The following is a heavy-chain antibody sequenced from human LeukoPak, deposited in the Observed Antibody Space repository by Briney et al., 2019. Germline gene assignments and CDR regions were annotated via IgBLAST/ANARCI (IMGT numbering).Heavy chain of an antibody. J-gene: IGHJ4*02. CDR1: GFTFSSYW. Sequence: GGSLRLSCAASGFTFSSYWMNWVRQAPGKGLVWVSRINGDGSSTNYADSVKGRFTISRDNSKNTLYLQMNSLRAEDTAVYYCAKDESIVVVPAAMGFDYWGQGTLVTVSS. CDR3: AKDESIVVVPAAMGFDY. D-gene: IGHD2-2*01. CDR2: INGDGSST. V-gene: IGHV3-74*01.